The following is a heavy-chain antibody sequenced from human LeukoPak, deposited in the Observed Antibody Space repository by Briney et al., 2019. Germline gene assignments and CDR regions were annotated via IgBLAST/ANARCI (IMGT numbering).Heavy chain of an antibody. CDR2: INSADNVE. V-gene: IGHV3-48*03. D-gene: IGHD2-8*01. J-gene: IGHJ5*02. Sequence: GGSLRLSCAASGFSLRSSEMNWVRQAPGKGPEGGAHINSADNVEYYTDSVRGRFTMSRDNAKDLLYLHLNSLRDEDTAVYYCARDTVNGPFVISLDLWGQGVLVTVSS. CDR1: GFSLRSSE. CDR3: ARDTVNGPFVISLDL.